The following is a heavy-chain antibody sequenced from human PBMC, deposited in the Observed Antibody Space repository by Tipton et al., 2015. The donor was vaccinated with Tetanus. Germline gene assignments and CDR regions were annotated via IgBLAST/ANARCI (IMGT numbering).Heavy chain of an antibody. CDR3: ARLHPFGSGFYGGY. Sequence: EVQLVQSGAEVKKPGESLKISCKGSGYNFTNYWIGWVRQMPGKGLERMGVIFPGDSDTRYSPPFQGQVTISVDKSISTAYLQWVSLKASDTAMYYCARLHPFGSGFYGGYWGQGTLVTVSS. V-gene: IGHV5-51*01. CDR1: GYNFTNYW. D-gene: IGHD6-25*01. J-gene: IGHJ4*02. CDR2: IFPGDSDT.